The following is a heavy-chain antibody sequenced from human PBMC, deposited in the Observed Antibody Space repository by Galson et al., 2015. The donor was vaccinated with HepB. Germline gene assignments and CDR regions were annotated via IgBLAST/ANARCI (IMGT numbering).Heavy chain of an antibody. J-gene: IGHJ6*02. CDR1: GFPFSNYA. Sequence: SLRLSCAASGFPFSNYAMHWVRQTPGKGLEWMTVILHDAHNRYYADSVEGRFTISRDNSKNTLYLQMNSLRAEDTAVYYCAKDRTQWLVPHGMDVWGQGTTVTVSS. CDR2: ILHDAHNR. V-gene: IGHV3-30*04. D-gene: IGHD6-19*01. CDR3: AKDRTQWLVPHGMDV.